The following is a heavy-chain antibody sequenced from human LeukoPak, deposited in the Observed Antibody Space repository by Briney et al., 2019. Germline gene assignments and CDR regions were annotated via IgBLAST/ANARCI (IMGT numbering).Heavy chain of an antibody. CDR2: ISSSSSSTI. J-gene: IGHJ4*02. V-gene: IGHV3-48*01. D-gene: IGHD3-16*01. CDR1: GFTFSSYS. CDR3: AKDQGGPTAFDF. Sequence: GGSLRLSCAASGFTFSSYSMNWVRQAPGKGLEWVSYISSSSSSTIYYADAVKGRFTISRDNAKNSLYLQMNSLRAEDTAVYYCAKDQGGPTAFDFWGQGTLVTVSS.